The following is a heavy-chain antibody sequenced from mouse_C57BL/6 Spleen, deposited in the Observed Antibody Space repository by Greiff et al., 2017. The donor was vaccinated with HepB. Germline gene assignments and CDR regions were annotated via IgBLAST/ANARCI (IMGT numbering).Heavy chain of an antibody. D-gene: IGHD2-3*01. J-gene: IGHJ3*01. CDR2: FYPGSGSI. V-gene: IGHV1-62-2*01. CDR3: ARHEGVGSSYDGYPWFAY. CDR1: GYTFTEYT. Sequence: QVQLKQSGAELVKPGASVKLSCKASGYTFTEYTIHWVKQRSGQGLEWIGWFYPGSGSITYNEKFKDKATLPADKSSSKVYMELSRLTSEDSAVYFCARHEGVGSSYDGYPWFAYWGQGTLVTVSA.